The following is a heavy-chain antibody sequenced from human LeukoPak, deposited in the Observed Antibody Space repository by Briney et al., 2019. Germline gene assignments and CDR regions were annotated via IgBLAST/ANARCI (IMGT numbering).Heavy chain of an antibody. CDR3: ARDLGGEQWLWEGAFDI. Sequence: SQTLSLTCTVSGGSISSGSYYWSWIRQPAGKGLEWIGRIYTSGSTNYNPSLKSRVTISVDTSKNQFSLKLSSVTAADTAVYHCARDLGGEQWLWEGAFDIWGQGTMVTVSS. J-gene: IGHJ3*02. D-gene: IGHD6-19*01. V-gene: IGHV4-61*02. CDR2: IYTSGST. CDR1: GGSISSGSYY.